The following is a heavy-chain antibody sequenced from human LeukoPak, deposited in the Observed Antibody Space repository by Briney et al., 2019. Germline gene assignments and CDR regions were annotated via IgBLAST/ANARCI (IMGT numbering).Heavy chain of an antibody. CDR2: INWNGGST. V-gene: IGHV3-20*04. CDR3: ARDESVGATIGIYYYYYMDV. D-gene: IGHD1-26*01. J-gene: IGHJ6*03. CDR1: GFTFDDYG. Sequence: GGSLRLSCAASGFTFDDYGMSWVRQAPGKGLEWVSGINWNGGSTGYADSVKGRFTISRDNAKNSLYLQMNSLRAEDTALYYCARDESVGATIGIYYYYYMDVWGKATTVTVSS.